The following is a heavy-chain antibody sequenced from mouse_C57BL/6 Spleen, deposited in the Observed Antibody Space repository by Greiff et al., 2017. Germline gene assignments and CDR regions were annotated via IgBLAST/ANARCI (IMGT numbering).Heavy chain of an antibody. D-gene: IGHD1-1*01. J-gene: IGHJ4*01. CDR2: ISSCSSTT. CDR1: GYTFSDYG. V-gene: IGHV5-17*01. Sequence: EVKLLESGGGLVKPGGSLKLSCAASGYTFSDYGMHWVRQAPENGLEWVAYISSCSSTTYYAETVKGRFTISRDNAKNTLFLQMTSLRSEDTAMYYCARNCYSSSYVALLDYWGQGTTLTVSS. CDR3: ARNCYSSSYVALLDY.